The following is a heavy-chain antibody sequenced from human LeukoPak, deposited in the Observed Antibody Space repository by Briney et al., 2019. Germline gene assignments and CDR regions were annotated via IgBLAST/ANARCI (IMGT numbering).Heavy chain of an antibody. Sequence: GGSLRLSCAASGFTFSSYWMHWVRQAPGKGLVWVSHINTDGSSTTYADSVKGRLTISRDNAKNTLYPQMNSLRAEDTAVYYCARSGGSSSLGYWGQGTLVTVSS. D-gene: IGHD6-6*01. V-gene: IGHV3-74*01. J-gene: IGHJ4*02. CDR1: GFTFSSYW. CDR3: ARSGGSSSLGY. CDR2: INTDGSST.